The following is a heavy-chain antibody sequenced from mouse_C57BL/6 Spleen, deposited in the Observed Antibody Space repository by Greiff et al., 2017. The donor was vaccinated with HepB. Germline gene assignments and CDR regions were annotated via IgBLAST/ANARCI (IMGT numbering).Heavy chain of an antibody. J-gene: IGHJ2*01. CDR3: ARYSTTVVFDY. D-gene: IGHD1-1*01. CDR2: IDPSDSYT. V-gene: IGHV1-69*01. Sequence: QVQLKQPGAELVMPGASVKLSCKASGYTFTSYWMHWVKQRPGQGLEWIGEIDPSDSYTNYNQKFKGKSTLTVDKSSSTAYMQLSSLTSEDSAVYYCARYSTTVVFDYWGQGTTLTVSS. CDR1: GYTFTSYW.